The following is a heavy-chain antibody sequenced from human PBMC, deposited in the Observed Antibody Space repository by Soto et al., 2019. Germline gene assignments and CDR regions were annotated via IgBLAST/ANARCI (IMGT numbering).Heavy chain of an antibody. J-gene: IGHJ4*02. CDR2: ISSSGNTI. CDR1: GFTFSDYY. V-gene: IGHV3-11*01. CDR3: AREWFGESRHFDY. D-gene: IGHD3-10*01. Sequence: QVQLVESGGGLVKPGGALRLSCAASGFTFSDYYMTWIRQAPGKGLEWVSYISSSGNTIYYADSVKGRFTISRDNAENSLYLQINSLRAEDTAVYYCAREWFGESRHFDYWGQGTQVTVSS.